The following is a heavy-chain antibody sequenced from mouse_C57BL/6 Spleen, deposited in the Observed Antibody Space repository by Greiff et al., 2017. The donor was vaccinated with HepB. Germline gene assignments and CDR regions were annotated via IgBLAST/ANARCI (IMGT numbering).Heavy chain of an antibody. V-gene: IGHV1-64*01. CDR3: ATLITTVVARDYAMDY. Sequence: QVQLQQPGAELVKPGASVKLSCKASGYTFTSYWMHWVKQRPGQGLEWIGMIHPNSGSTNYNEKFKSKATLTVDKSSSTAYMQLSSLTSEYSAVYYCATLITTVVARDYAMDYWGQGTSVTVSS. D-gene: IGHD1-1*01. CDR1: GYTFTSYW. J-gene: IGHJ4*01. CDR2: IHPNSGST.